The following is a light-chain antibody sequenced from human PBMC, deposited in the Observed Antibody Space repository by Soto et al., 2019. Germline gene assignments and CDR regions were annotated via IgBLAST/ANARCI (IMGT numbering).Light chain of an antibody. CDR3: LQDYTFPWS. CDR2: AAS. V-gene: IGKV1-6*01. CDR1: QAIRND. J-gene: IGKJ1*01. Sequence: AIQMTQSPSSLSASVGDRVTITCRASQAIRNDLGWYQQKPGRAPRFLIYAASTLQRGVPSRFSGSGSGTEFTLTITSLQPEDFATYYCLQDYTFPWSFGQGTKVEI.